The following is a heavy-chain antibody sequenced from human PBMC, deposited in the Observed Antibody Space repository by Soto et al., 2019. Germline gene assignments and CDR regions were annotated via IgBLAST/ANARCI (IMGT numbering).Heavy chain of an antibody. CDR1: GFTFSSYW. CDR3: ARPDLDYDYSPQWHFDY. D-gene: IGHD4-4*01. V-gene: IGHV3-7*03. Sequence: PGGSLRLSCAASGFTFSSYWMSWVRQAPGKGLEWVANIKQDGSEKYYVDSVKGRFTISRDNAKNSLYLQMNSLRAEDTAVYYCARPDLDYDYSPQWHFDYWGQGTLVTVS. CDR2: IKQDGSEK. J-gene: IGHJ4*02.